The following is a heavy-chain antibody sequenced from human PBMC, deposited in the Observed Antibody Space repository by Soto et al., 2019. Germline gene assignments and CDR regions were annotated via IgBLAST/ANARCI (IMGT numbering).Heavy chain of an antibody. J-gene: IGHJ5*01. D-gene: IGHD3-22*01. Sequence: SETLSLTCTVSGDTSTSYYWGWIRQAPGKGLEWIGHIHNSGASTHNPSLNGRVTISIDMSKKQFSLKLTSLTSADTAVYYCARDFYDSVGYTWFDSWSQGTLVTVS. CDR2: IHNSGAS. CDR3: ARDFYDSVGYTWFDS. CDR1: GDTSTSYY. V-gene: IGHV4-59*01.